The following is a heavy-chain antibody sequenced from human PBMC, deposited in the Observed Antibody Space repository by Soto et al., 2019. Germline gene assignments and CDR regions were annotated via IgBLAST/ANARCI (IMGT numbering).Heavy chain of an antibody. Sequence: SETLSLTCTVSGGSVSSGSYYWSWVRQPPGKGLEWIGYIYYSGSTNYNPSLKSRVTISVDTSKNQFSLKLSSVTAADTAVYYCAGAVLRVSPFDYWGQGTLVTVSS. D-gene: IGHD2-21*01. CDR2: IYYSGST. J-gene: IGHJ4*02. V-gene: IGHV4-61*01. CDR1: GGSVSSGSYY. CDR3: AGAVLRVSPFDY.